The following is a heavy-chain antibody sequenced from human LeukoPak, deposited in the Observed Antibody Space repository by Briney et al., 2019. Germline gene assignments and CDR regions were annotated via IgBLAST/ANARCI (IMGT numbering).Heavy chain of an antibody. CDR3: TRDRRDGYNYVDV. CDR2: ISYSGST. J-gene: IGHJ4*02. D-gene: IGHD5-24*01. CDR1: GGSINNYY. V-gene: IGHV4-59*01. Sequence: SETLSLTYTVSGGSINNYYWSWIRQPPGKGLEWIGFISYSGSTDYNPSLKSRVTMSVDTSKNQFSLKLKSVTPADTAIYYCTRDRRDGYNYVDVWGQGTLVTVSS.